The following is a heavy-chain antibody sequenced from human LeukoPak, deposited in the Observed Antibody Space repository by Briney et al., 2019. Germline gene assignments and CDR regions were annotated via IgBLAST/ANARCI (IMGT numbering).Heavy chain of an antibody. CDR2: ISGGGGST. D-gene: IGHD3-10*01. CDR1: GFTFSNYA. J-gene: IGHJ4*02. Sequence: GGSLRLSCEASGFTFSNYAMSWVRQAPGKGLEWVSAISGGGGSTYYADSVKGRFTISRDNSKNTLYLQMNSLRAEDTAVYHCAKARITMVRGVIGEFDYWGQGTLVTVSS. CDR3: AKARITMVRGVIGEFDY. V-gene: IGHV3-23*01.